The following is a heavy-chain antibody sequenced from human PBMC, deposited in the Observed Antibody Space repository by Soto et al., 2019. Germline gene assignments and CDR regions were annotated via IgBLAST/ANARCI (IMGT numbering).Heavy chain of an antibody. J-gene: IGHJ6*03. CDR2: INSDGSMI. CDR3: ARGASGRYYMDV. D-gene: IGHD3-10*01. Sequence: EVQLVESGGGLVQPGGSLRLSCAASGFTFSNYWIHWVRQAPGKGLVWVSRINSDGSMINYADSVRGRFTISRDNAKNTLYLQVNSLGAEDTAVYYCARGASGRYYMDVWGKGTTVTVSS. CDR1: GFTFSNYW. V-gene: IGHV3-74*01.